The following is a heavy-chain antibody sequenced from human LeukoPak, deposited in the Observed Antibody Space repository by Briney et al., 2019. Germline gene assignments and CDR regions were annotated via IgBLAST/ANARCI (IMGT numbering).Heavy chain of an antibody. J-gene: IGHJ4*02. D-gene: IGHD3-10*01. Sequence: GASVKVSCKASGYTFTGYYMHWVRQAPGQGLEWMGWINPNSGGTNYAQKFQGRVTMTRDTSISTAYMELSRLRSDDTAVYYCARILVRGVSSPPRDYWGQGTLVTVSS. CDR2: INPNSGGT. CDR1: GYTFTGYY. CDR3: ARILVRGVSSPPRDY. V-gene: IGHV1-2*02.